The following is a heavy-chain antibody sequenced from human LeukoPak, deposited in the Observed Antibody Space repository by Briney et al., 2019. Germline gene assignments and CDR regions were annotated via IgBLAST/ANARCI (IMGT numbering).Heavy chain of an antibody. V-gene: IGHV3-7*01. J-gene: IGHJ4*02. D-gene: IGHD4-17*01. CDR3: ARDYGEPYFDY. CDR1: GFTFSSYW. CDR2: IKQDGSEK. Sequence: QPGGSLRLSCAASGFTFSSYWMSWVRQAPGKGLEWVANIKQDGSEKYYVDSVKGRFTISRDNAKNSLYPQMNSLRAEDTAVYYCARDYGEPYFDYWGQGTLVTVSS.